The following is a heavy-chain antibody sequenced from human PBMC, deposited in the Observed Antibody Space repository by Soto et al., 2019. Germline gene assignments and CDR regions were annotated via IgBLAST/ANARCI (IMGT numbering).Heavy chain of an antibody. CDR2: IYYSGST. Sequence: QLQLQESGPGLVKPSETLSLTCTVSGGSISSSSYYWGWIRQPPGKGLEWIGSIYYSGSTYYNPSLKSRVTISXXTXTXXSPLTLSAVPAADTAVYYCARPPRIAVAGANWFDPWGQGTLVTVSS. V-gene: IGHV4-39*02. CDR3: ARPPRIAVAGANWFDP. CDR1: GGSISSSSYY. D-gene: IGHD6-19*01. J-gene: IGHJ5*02.